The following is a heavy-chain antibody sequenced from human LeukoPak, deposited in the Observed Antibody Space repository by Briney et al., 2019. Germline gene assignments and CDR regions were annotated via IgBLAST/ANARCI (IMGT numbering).Heavy chain of an antibody. J-gene: IGHJ4*02. D-gene: IGHD3-22*01. V-gene: IGHV5-10-1*01. CDR3: ARVQYYYDSSGYYSKYYFDY. CDR1: GYSFTSYW. Sequence: GESLKISCKGSGYSFTSYWISWVRQMPGKGLEWMGRIDPSDSYTNYSPSFQGHVTISADESISTAYLQWSSLKASDTAMYYCARVQYYYDSSGYYSKYYFDYWGQGTLVTVSS. CDR2: IDPSDSYT.